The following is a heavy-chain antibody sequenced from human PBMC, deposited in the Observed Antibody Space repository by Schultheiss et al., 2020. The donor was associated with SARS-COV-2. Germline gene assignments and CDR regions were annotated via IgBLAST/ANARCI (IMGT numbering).Heavy chain of an antibody. CDR3: ARDVYKSRAFTMVRGEESDY. CDR1: GFTFSSYW. CDR2: ISSSSSYI. J-gene: IGHJ4*02. V-gene: IGHV3-21*01. D-gene: IGHD3-10*01. Sequence: GGSLRLSCAASGFTFSSYWMSWVRQAPGKGLMWVSSISSSSSYIYYADSVNGRFTISRDNAKNSLYLQMNSLRAEDTAVYYCARDVYKSRAFTMVRGEESDYWGQGTLVTVSS.